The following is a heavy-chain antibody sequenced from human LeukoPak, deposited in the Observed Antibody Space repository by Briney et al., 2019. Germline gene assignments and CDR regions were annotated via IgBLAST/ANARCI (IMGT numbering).Heavy chain of an antibody. J-gene: IGHJ5*02. Sequence: GGSLRLSCVGSGFTSIAYALTWARQAPGKGLEWVSGISGGGVTTYYADSVKGRFTISRDNSKNTLYLQMNSLRAEDTAVYYCARGVPDWEGPNWFDPWGQGTLVTVSS. CDR1: GFTSIAYA. D-gene: IGHD3/OR15-3a*01. V-gene: IGHV3-23*01. CDR2: ISGGGVTT. CDR3: ARGVPDWEGPNWFDP.